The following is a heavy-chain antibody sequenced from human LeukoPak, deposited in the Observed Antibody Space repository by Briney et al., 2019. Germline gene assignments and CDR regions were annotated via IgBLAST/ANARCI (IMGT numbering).Heavy chain of an antibody. Sequence: GGSLRLSCAASGFTFSSYSMNWVRQATGKGLEWVSYISSSSSTIYYADSVKGRFTISRDNAKNSLYLQMNSLRAEDTAVYYCARDGDSSSNWFDPWGQGTLVTVSS. D-gene: IGHD6-6*01. V-gene: IGHV3-48*01. J-gene: IGHJ5*02. CDR3: ARDGDSSSNWFDP. CDR1: GFTFSSYS. CDR2: ISSSSSTI.